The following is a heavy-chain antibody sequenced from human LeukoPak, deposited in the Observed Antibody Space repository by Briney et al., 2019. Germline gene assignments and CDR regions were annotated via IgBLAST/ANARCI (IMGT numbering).Heavy chain of an antibody. CDR3: ATAQSFTFDP. CDR1: GFTFSNYW. CDR2: IKEDGSET. Sequence: PGGSLRLSCAASGFTFSNYWMGWVRQAPGTGLEWVGSIKEDGSETHYVDSVKGRFTISRANSENSLSLQMNGLGAEDTAVYYCATAQSFTFDPWGQGIVVTVSS. V-gene: IGHV3-7*05. J-gene: IGHJ5*02. D-gene: IGHD3-3*02.